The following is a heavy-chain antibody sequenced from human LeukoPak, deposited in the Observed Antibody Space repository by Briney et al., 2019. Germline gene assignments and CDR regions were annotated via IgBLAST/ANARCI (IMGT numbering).Heavy chain of an antibody. CDR1: GFTFSDHY. Sequence: GGSLRLSCAASGFTFSDHYMDWVRQAPGKGLEWVGRSRNKGNRYTTQYAASVKGRFTISRDDSKNSLYLEMNSLKTEDTAVYYCVRGIPAGPFFDYGGQGTLVTVSS. CDR3: VRGIPAGPFFDY. V-gene: IGHV3-72*01. J-gene: IGHJ4*02. D-gene: IGHD6-25*01. CDR2: SRNKGNRYTT.